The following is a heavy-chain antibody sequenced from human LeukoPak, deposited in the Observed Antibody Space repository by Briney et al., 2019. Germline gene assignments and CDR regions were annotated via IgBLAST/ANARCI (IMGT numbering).Heavy chain of an antibody. Sequence: GGSLRLSCAASGFTFSSYAMSWVRQVPEKGLEWVGQIVSKIDGGTTDYAAPVKGRFTISRDDSESMLYLQMNSLKIEDTAVYYCTTDEDWNYARKDVWGQGATVIVSS. CDR2: IVSKIDGGTT. J-gene: IGHJ6*02. D-gene: IGHD1-7*01. CDR1: GFTFSSYA. V-gene: IGHV3-15*04. CDR3: TTDEDWNYARKDV.